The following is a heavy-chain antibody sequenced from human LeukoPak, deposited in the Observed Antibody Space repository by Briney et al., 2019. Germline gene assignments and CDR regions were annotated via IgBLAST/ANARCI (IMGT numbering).Heavy chain of an antibody. D-gene: IGHD5-24*01. CDR3: ARDSQFIGPHY. CDR2: VNKDGSET. V-gene: IGHV3-74*01. CDR1: GFTFSTYL. J-gene: IGHJ4*02. Sequence: GGSLRLSCVASGFTFSTYLMHWVRPVPGKGLLWVSRVNKDGSETTYADSVKGRFTISRDNAKNTLYLQMNSLRAEDTAVYYCARDSQFIGPHYWGQGTLVTVSS.